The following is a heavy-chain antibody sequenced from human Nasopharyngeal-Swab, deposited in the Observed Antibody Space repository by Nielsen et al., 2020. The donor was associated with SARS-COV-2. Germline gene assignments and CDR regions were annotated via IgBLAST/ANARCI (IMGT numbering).Heavy chain of an antibody. CDR2: INPNSGGT. CDR3: ARDLRGVRGVITPLD. CDR1: GYIFTGYY. V-gene: IGHV1-2*06. Sequence: ASVKVSCKASGYIFTGYYMHWVRQAPGQGLEWMGRINPNSGGTNYAQKFQGRATMTRHTSISTAYMELRRLRSDDTAVYYCARDLRGVRGVITPLDWGQGTLVTVSS. J-gene: IGHJ4*02. D-gene: IGHD3-10*01.